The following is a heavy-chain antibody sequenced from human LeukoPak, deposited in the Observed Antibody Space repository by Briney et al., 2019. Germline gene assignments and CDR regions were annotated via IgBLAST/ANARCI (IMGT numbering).Heavy chain of an antibody. J-gene: IGHJ5*02. V-gene: IGHV4-34*01. CDR1: GGSFSGYY. D-gene: IGHD4-17*01. CDR3: ARGLTTVTTGDP. Sequence: PSETPSLTCAVYGGSFSGYYWSWMRQPPGHGLEWIGEINHSGSTNYNPSLKSRVTISVHTSKNQFSLKLSSVTAADTAVYYCARGLTTVTTGDPWGQGTLVTVSS. CDR2: INHSGST.